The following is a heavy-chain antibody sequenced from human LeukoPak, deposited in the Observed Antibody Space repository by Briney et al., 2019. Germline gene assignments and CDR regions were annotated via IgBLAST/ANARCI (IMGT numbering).Heavy chain of an antibody. CDR1: GYTFTSYA. V-gene: IGHV1-69*06. Sequence: SVKVSCKASGYTFTSYAMNWVRQAPGQGLEWMGGIIPIFGTANYAQKFQGRVTITADKSTSTAYMELSSLRSADTAVYYCARTTMVRGTYYMDVWGKGTTVTISS. D-gene: IGHD3-10*01. CDR3: ARTTMVRGTYYMDV. J-gene: IGHJ6*03. CDR2: IIPIFGTA.